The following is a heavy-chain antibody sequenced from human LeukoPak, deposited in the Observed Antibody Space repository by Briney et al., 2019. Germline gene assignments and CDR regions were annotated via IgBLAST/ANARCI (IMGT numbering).Heavy chain of an antibody. V-gene: IGHV3-73*01. D-gene: IGHD2-2*01. CDR2: IRSKANSYAT. J-gene: IGHJ6*02. CDR1: GFTFSGSA. Sequence: SGGSLRLSCAASGFTFSGSAMPWVRQATGKGLEWGGRIRSKANSYATAYAASVKGRFTISRDDSRNTAYLQMNSLKTEDTAVYYCTRLGYCSSTSCSDGMDVWGQGTTVTVSS. CDR3: TRLGYCSSTSCSDGMDV.